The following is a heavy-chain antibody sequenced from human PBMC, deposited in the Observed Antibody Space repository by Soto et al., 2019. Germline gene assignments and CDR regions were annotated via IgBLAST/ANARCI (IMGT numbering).Heavy chain of an antibody. Sequence: PGESLKISCKGSGYSFTSYWIGWVRQMPGKGLEWMGIIYPGDSDTRYSPSFQGQVTISADKSISTAYLQWSSLKASDTAMYYCARIDCSGGSCYSGDYYYYGMDVWGQGTTVTVSS. V-gene: IGHV5-51*01. CDR2: IYPGDSDT. CDR3: ARIDCSGGSCYSGDYYYYGMDV. CDR1: GYSFTSYW. D-gene: IGHD2-15*01. J-gene: IGHJ6*02.